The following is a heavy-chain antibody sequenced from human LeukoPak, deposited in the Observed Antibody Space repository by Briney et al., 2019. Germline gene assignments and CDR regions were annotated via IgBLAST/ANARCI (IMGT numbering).Heavy chain of an antibody. D-gene: IGHD7-27*01. CDR1: GFTFSSYA. J-gene: IGHJ4*02. CDR2: ISYDGSNK. V-gene: IGHV3-30-3*01. Sequence: PGGSLRLSCAASGFTFSSYAMHWVRQAPGKGLEWVAVISYDGSNKYYADSVKGRFTISRDNSKNTLYLQMNSLRAEDTAVYYCARGLGDYDVYWGQGTLVTVSS. CDR3: ARGLGDYDVY.